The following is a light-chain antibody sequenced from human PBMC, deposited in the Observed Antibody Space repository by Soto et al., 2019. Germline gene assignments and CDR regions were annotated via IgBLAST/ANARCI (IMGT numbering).Light chain of an antibody. Sequence: QAVVTQPPSVSGAPGQRVTISCTGSSSNIGAGYDVHWYQQLPGTAPKLLIYGQSNRPSGVPDRFSGSKSGTSASLAITGLQAEDEADYYCQSYDSSLSGAVFGGGTQLTVL. CDR2: GQS. CDR3: QSYDSSLSGAV. V-gene: IGLV1-40*01. J-gene: IGLJ7*01. CDR1: SSNIGAGYD.